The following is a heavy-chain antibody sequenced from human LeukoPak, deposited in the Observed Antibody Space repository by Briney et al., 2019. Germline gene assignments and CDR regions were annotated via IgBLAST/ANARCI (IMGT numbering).Heavy chain of an antibody. Sequence: GGSLRLPCAASGFTFSGYWVSWVRQAPGKGLEWVANIKQDGSEKYYVDSVKGRFTISRDNAKNSLYLQMNSLRAEDTAVYYCAKDGEDIVVVPAAMLDYWGQGTLVTVSS. CDR2: IKQDGSEK. D-gene: IGHD2-2*01. CDR1: GFTFSGYW. J-gene: IGHJ4*02. V-gene: IGHV3-7*01. CDR3: AKDGEDIVVVPAAMLDY.